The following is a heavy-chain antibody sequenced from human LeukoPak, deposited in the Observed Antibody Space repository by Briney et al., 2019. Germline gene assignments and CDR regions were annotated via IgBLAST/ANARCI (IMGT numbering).Heavy chain of an antibody. CDR3: AKGLDYGDYKWFDP. CDR2: ISGSGGST. J-gene: IGHJ5*02. Sequence: PGGSLRLSCGASGFTFSSYAMSWVRQAPGKGLEWVSAISGSGGSTYYADSVKGRFTISRDNSKNTLYLQMNSLRAEDTAVYYCAKGLDYGDYKWFDPWGQGTLVTVSS. V-gene: IGHV3-23*01. D-gene: IGHD4-17*01. CDR1: GFTFSSYA.